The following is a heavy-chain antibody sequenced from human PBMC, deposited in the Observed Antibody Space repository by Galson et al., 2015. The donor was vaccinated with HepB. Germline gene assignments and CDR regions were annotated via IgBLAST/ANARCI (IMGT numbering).Heavy chain of an antibody. CDR2: ISYDGSNK. J-gene: IGHJ4*02. Sequence: SLRLSCAASGFTFSSYAMHWVRQAPGKGLEWVAVISYDGSNKYYADSVKGRFTISRDNSKNTLYLQMNSLRAEDTAVYYCARASAWIQLWSFDYWGQGTLVTVSS. CDR1: GFTFSSYA. CDR3: ARASAWIQLWSFDY. V-gene: IGHV3-30-3*01. D-gene: IGHD5-18*01.